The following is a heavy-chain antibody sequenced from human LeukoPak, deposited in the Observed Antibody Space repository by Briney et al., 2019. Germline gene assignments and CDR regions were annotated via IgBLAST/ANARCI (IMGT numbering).Heavy chain of an antibody. V-gene: IGHV4-59*01. CDR3: ARVFDSGSQAYFYYMDV. Sequence: SETLSLTCNVSGGSISGYYWSWIRQPPGKGLEWIGYIYSSGSTNYNPSFKNRVTMSVDTSKNQFSLKVSSVTAADTAVYYCARVFDSGSQAYFYYMDVWGKGTTVTIFS. J-gene: IGHJ6*03. CDR2: IYSSGST. D-gene: IGHD3-10*01. CDR1: GGSISGYY.